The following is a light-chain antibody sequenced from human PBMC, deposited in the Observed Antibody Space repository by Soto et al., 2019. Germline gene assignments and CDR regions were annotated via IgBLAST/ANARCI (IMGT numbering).Light chain of an antibody. Sequence: EIVLTQSPATLSLSPGERATLSCRASQSVRSYLAWYQKKPGQAPRLLICDASSRAPGIPARFSGSGSETDFTLTISALEPEDFAVYYCQQRNSWPLTFGGGTKVEIK. CDR1: QSVRSY. V-gene: IGKV3-11*01. J-gene: IGKJ4*01. CDR2: DAS. CDR3: QQRNSWPLT.